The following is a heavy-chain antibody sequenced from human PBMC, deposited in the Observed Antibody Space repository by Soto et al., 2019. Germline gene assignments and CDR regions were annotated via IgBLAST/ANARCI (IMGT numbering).Heavy chain of an antibody. V-gene: IGHV3-66*01. J-gene: IGHJ4*02. CDR3: AAYSHKGY. CDR2: IYSGGST. CDR1: GFTVSNNY. D-gene: IGHD3-16*01. Sequence: EEQLVESGGDLVQPGGSLRLSCAASGFTVSNNYMSWVRQAPGKGLEWVSLIYSGGSTYYADSVKGRFTISRDSSKNRLYLPMNSLRAEDTAMYYCAAYSHKGYWGQGTLVTVSS.